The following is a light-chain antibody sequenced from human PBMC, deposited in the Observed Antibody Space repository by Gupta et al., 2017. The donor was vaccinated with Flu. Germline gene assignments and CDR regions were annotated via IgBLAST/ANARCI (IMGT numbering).Light chain of an antibody. J-gene: IGKJ2*01. V-gene: IGKV4-1*01. CDR3: QQLSSTPYT. Sequence: IMMTQSPDSLPVFLGGRTTINCKSSQSVLYSSINKNYLSWFQQKPGQPPKLLIYWTSTRESGVPDRFSGSGSETDFTLTISSLQAEDVAVYYCQQLSSTPYTFGPGTKLEIK. CDR2: WTS. CDR1: QSVLYSSINKNY.